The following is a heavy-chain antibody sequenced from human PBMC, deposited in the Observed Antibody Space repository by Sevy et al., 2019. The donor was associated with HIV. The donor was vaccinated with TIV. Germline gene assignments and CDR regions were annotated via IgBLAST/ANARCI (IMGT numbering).Heavy chain of an antibody. CDR1: GFTFGDYA. J-gene: IGHJ6*02. D-gene: IGHD6-13*01. CDR2: IRSKAYGGTT. CDR3: TRDQSLRKSRSWYNYYYYYGMDV. Sequence: GGYLRLSCTASGFTFGDYAMSWFRQAPGKGLEWVGFIRSKAYGGTTEYAASVKGRFTISRNDSKSIAYLQMNSLKTEDTAVYYCTRDQSLRKSRSWYNYYYYYGMDVWGQGTTVTVSS. V-gene: IGHV3-49*03.